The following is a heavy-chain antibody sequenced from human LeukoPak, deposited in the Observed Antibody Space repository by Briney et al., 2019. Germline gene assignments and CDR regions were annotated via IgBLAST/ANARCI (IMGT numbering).Heavy chain of an antibody. CDR3: ARDDFSVFDP. V-gene: IGHV4-31*03. D-gene: IGHD2-21*02. CDR1: GGSISSGGYY. J-gene: IGHJ5*02. CDR2: IYYSGST. Sequence: PSQTLSPTCTVSGGSISSGGYYWSWIRQHPGKGLEWIGYIYYSGSTYYNPSLKSRVTISVDTSKNQFSLKLSSVTAADTAVYYCARDDFSVFDPWGQGTLVTVSS.